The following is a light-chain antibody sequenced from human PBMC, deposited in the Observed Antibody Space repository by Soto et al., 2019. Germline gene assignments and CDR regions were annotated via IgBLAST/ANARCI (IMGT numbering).Light chain of an antibody. J-gene: IGLJ1*01. CDR2: GVT. Sequence: QSVLTQPPSASGSPGQSVTISCTGTSSDVGGYSYFSWYQQHPGNAPKLMIYGVTKRPSGVPARFSGSKYGNTACLTVSGLQTEGEAAYYCSSYTSSSTLYVFGTGTKVT. CDR1: SSDVGGYSY. V-gene: IGLV2-8*01. CDR3: SSYTSSSTLYV.